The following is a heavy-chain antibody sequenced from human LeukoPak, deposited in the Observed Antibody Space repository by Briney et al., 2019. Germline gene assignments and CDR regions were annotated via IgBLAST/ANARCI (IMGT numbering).Heavy chain of an antibody. J-gene: IGHJ5*02. CDR2: FDPEDGET. D-gene: IGHD3-10*01. CDR1: GYTLTELS. Sequence: ASVKVSCKVSGYTLTELSMHWVRQAPGKGLEWMGGFDPEDGETIYAQKFQGRVTMTEDTSTDTAYMELSSLRSEDTAVYYCATITMVRVGGNWFDPWGQGTLVTVSS. V-gene: IGHV1-24*01. CDR3: ATITMVRVGGNWFDP.